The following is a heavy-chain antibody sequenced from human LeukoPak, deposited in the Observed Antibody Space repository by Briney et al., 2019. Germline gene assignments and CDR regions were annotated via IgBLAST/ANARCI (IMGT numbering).Heavy chain of an antibody. CDR2: INPNSGGT. D-gene: IGHD2-2*02. CDR3: ARGGYCSSTSCYKPFDY. V-gene: IGHV1-2*02. J-gene: IGHJ4*02. Sequence: SVKVSCKASGYTFTGYYMHWVRQAPGQGLEWMGWINPNSGGTNYAQKFQGRVTMTRDTSISTAYMELSRLRSDDTAVYYCARGGYCSSTSCYKPFDYWGQGTLVTVSS. CDR1: GYTFTGYY.